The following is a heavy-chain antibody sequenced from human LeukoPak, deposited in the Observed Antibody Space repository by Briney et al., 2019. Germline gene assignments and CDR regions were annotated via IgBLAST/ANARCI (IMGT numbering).Heavy chain of an antibody. Sequence: GASVKVSCKASGGTFSSYAISWVRQAPGQGLEWMGGIIPIFGTANSAQKFQGRVTITADKSTSTAYMELSSLRSEDTAVYYCARGLYSSGWYYFDYWGQGTLVTVSS. D-gene: IGHD6-19*01. CDR2: IIPIFGTA. CDR3: ARGLYSSGWYYFDY. CDR1: GGTFSSYA. J-gene: IGHJ4*02. V-gene: IGHV1-69*06.